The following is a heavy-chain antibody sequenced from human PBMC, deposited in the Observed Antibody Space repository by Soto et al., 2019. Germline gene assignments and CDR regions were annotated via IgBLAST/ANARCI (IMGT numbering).Heavy chain of an antibody. Sequence: PSETLSLTCTVSARSISSYYCSWIRQPPGKGLEWIGYIYYSGSTNYNPSLKSRVTISVDTAKNQFSLKMRSVIAADTGVYFCARTLGPQVTGYVDSDYRWYIDQWGQGTLVTVSS. CDR3: ARTLGPQVTGYVDSDYRWYIDQ. CDR2: IYYSGST. J-gene: IGHJ4*02. V-gene: IGHV4-59*08. D-gene: IGHD4-4*01. CDR1: ARSISSYY.